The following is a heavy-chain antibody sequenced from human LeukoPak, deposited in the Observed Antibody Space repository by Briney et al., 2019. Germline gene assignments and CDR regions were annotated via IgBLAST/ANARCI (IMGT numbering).Heavy chain of an antibody. Sequence: SETLSLTCTVSGGSISSYYWSWIRQPAGKGLEWIGRIYTSGSTNYNPSLKSRVTMSVDTSKNQFSLKLSSVTAADTAVYYCARNNYYYYDSYFDYWDQGTLVTVSS. J-gene: IGHJ4*02. V-gene: IGHV4-4*07. CDR3: ARNNYYYYDSYFDY. D-gene: IGHD3-22*01. CDR2: IYTSGST. CDR1: GGSISSYY.